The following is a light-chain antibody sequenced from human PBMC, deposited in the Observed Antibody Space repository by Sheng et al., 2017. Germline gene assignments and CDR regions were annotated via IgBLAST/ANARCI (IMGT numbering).Light chain of an antibody. J-gene: IGKJ5*01. CDR3: QQGYSPLIT. V-gene: IGKV1-39*01. CDR1: QTVXTY. CDR2: GTS. Sequence: DIQMTQSPSSLSASVGDRVTITCRASQTVXTYLSWYQQKPGKAPKLLIYGTSTLQSGVPSRFSGSGFGTEFTLTISSLQPEDFATYYCQQGYSPLITFGQGTRLETK.